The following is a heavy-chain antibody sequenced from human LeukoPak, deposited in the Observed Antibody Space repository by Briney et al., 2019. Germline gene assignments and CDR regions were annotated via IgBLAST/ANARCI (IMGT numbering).Heavy chain of an antibody. CDR1: GYTFTTYA. Sequence: ASVKVSCKASGYTFTTYAINWVRQAPGQGLEWMGRIDTSTGKPTYAQGFTEQFIFSLDASVSTAYLQISSLKAEDTAVYYCARENYGAEEGNGSSLVCLDPWGQGTRVTVSS. D-gene: IGHD1-7*01. CDR2: IDTSTGKP. CDR3: ARENYGAEEGNGSSLVCLDP. J-gene: IGHJ5*02. V-gene: IGHV7-4-1*02.